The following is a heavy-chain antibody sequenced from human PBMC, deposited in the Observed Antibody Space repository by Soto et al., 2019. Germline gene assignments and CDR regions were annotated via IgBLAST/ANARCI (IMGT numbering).Heavy chain of an antibody. Sequence: TLSLTCVVSGCSITAGGYYWSWIRHHPGKGLEWIGSFYSSGSIIYNPSLRSRVSISGDTSSNQFSMSLTSVTAADTARYYCARMYSSGSGWFHPWGQGTLVTV. CDR1: GCSITAGGYY. J-gene: IGHJ5*02. CDR2: FYSSGSI. V-gene: IGHV4-31*11. CDR3: ARMYSSGSGWFHP. D-gene: IGHD6-19*01.